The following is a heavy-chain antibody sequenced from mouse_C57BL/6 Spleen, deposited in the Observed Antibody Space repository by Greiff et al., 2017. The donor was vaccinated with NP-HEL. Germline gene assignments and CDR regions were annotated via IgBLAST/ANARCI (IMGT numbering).Heavy chain of an antibody. Sequence: QVTLKESGPGILQPSQTLSLTCSFSGFSLSTFGMGVGWIRQPSGKGLEWLAHIWWDDDKYYNPALKSRLTISKDTSKNQVFLKIAKVDTADTATYYCARIDYYGSSYWYFDVWGTGTTVTVSS. D-gene: IGHD1-1*01. CDR3: ARIDYYGSSYWYFDV. CDR2: IWWDDDK. J-gene: IGHJ1*03. V-gene: IGHV8-8*01. CDR1: GFSLSTFGMG.